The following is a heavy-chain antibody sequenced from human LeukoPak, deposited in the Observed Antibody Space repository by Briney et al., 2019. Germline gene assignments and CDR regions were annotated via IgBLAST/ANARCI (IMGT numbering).Heavy chain of an antibody. V-gene: IGHV4-59*08. D-gene: IGHD1-26*01. Sequence: ASETLSLTCTVSGGSISSYYWSWIRQPPGKGLEWIGYIYYSGSTYYNPSLKSRVTISVDTSKNQFSLKLSSVTAADTAVYYCASLVKGDYGGYWGQGTLVTVSS. CDR1: GGSISSYY. CDR3: ASLVKGDYGGY. J-gene: IGHJ4*02. CDR2: IYYSGST.